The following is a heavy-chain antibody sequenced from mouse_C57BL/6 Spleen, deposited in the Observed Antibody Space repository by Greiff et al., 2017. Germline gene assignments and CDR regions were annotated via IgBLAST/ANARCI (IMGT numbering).Heavy chain of an antibody. J-gene: IGHJ2*01. D-gene: IGHD2-4*01. CDR1: GYTFTSYW. V-gene: IGHV1-64*01. Sequence: QVQLQQPGAELVKPGASVKLSCKASGYTFTSYWMHWVKQRPGQGLEWIGMIHPNSGSTNYNAQFKSKATLTVDKSSSTAYMQLSSLTSEDSAVYYCARYPVYCDYGDYWGQGTTLTVSS. CDR2: IHPNSGST. CDR3: ARYPVYCDYGDY.